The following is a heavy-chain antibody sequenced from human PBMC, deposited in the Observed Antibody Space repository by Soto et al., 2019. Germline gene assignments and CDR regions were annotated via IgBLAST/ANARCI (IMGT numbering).Heavy chain of an antibody. CDR1: GYGFTTYG. V-gene: IGHV1-18*01. D-gene: IGHD1-1*01. CDR2: ISAHNGNT. J-gene: IGHJ4*02. CDR3: ARGRYGDY. Sequence: QVHLVQSGAEVKKPGASVKVSCKGSGYGFTTYGITWVRQAPGQGLDWMAWISAHNGNTNYAQKLQGRVTVTRDTSTSTAYMELRSLRSVDTAVYYCARGRYGDYWGQGALVTVSS.